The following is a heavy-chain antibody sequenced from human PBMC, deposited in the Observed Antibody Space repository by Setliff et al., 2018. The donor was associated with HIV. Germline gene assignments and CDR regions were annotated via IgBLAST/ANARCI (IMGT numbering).Heavy chain of an antibody. Sequence: SETLSLTCTVSGGSVSSGSYYWSWIRQPPGKGLEWIGYIYYSGSTKHHPSLKSRVTISLDTSKNQFSLKLTSVTAADTAVYYCARYSPRGYTLTGPYWGQGTLVTVSS. J-gene: IGHJ4*02. CDR1: GGSVSSGSYY. D-gene: IGHD6-25*01. CDR3: ARYSPRGYTLTGPY. CDR2: IYYSGST. V-gene: IGHV4-61*01.